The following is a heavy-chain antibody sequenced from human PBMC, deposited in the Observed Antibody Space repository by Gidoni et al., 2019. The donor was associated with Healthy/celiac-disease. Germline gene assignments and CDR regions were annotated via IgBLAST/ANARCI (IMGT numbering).Heavy chain of an antibody. CDR2: ISWNSGSI. CDR3: AKNTAMAETDGYFDL. V-gene: IGHV3-9*01. CDR1: GFTFDDYA. Sequence: EVQLVESGGGLVQPGRSLRLSCAAPGFTFDDYAMHWVRQAPGKGLEWVSGISWNSGSIGYADSVKGRFTISRDNAKNSLYLQMNSLRAEDTALYYCAKNTAMAETDGYFDLWGRGTLVTVSS. D-gene: IGHD5-18*01. J-gene: IGHJ2*01.